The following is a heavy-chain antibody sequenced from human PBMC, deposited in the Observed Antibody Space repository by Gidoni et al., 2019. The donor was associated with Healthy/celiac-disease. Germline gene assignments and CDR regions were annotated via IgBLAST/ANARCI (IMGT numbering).Heavy chain of an antibody. D-gene: IGHD5-18*01. CDR1: GGTFSSYA. CDR2: IIPSFGTA. CDR3: ARGATAMVTPYYYGMDV. V-gene: IGHV1-69*01. Sequence: QVQLVQSGAEGKKPGYSVKVSGKASGGTFSSYAISWVRQAPGQGLEWMGGIIPSFGTANYAQKFQGRVTITADESTSTAYMELSSLRSEDTAVYYCARGATAMVTPYYYGMDVWGQGTTVTVSS. J-gene: IGHJ6*02.